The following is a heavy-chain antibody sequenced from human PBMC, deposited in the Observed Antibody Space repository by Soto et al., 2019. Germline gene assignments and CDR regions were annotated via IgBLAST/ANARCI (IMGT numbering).Heavy chain of an antibody. D-gene: IGHD3-22*01. J-gene: IGHJ4*02. Sequence: SETLSLTCAVYGGSFSGYYWSWIRQPPGKGLEWIGEINHSGSTNYNPSLKSRVTISVDTSKNQFSLKLSSVTAADTAVYYCARGLRASYYYDSSGLRYWGQGTLVTVSS. CDR3: ARGLRASYYYDSSGLRY. CDR2: INHSGST. V-gene: IGHV4-34*01. CDR1: GGSFSGYY.